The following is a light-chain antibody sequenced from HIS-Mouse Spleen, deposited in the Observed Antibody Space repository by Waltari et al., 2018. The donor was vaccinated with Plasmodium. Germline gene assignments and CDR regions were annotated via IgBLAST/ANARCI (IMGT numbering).Light chain of an antibody. V-gene: IGLV2-8*01. Sequence: QSALTQPPSASGSPGQSVTISCTGTSSDVGGSNYVPWYQKHPGKAPKLMIYEVSKRPSGVPDRFSGSKSGNTASLTVSGLQAEDEADYYCSSYAGSNNLVFGGGTKLTVL. CDR3: SSYAGSNNLV. CDR2: EVS. J-gene: IGLJ2*01. CDR1: SSDVGGSNY.